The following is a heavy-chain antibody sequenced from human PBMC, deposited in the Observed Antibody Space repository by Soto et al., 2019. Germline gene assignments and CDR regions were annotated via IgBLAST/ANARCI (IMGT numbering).Heavy chain of an antibody. Sequence: PSETLSLTCTVSGRSISSYYWSWIRQPPGKGLEWIGYIYYSGSTNYNPSLKSRVTISVDTSKNQFSLKLSSVTAADTAVYYCARDGGFYYGMDVWGQGTTVTVSS. CDR1: GRSISSYY. J-gene: IGHJ6*02. CDR3: ARDGGFYYGMDV. D-gene: IGHD3-3*01. CDR2: IYYSGST. V-gene: IGHV4-59*01.